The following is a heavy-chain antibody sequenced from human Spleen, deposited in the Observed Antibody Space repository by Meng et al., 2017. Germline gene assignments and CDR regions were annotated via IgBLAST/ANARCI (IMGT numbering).Heavy chain of an antibody. Sequence: GGSLRLSCAASGFTFSDHYMDWVRQAPGKGLEWVGRTRNKANSYTTEYAASVKGRFTISRDDSKNSLYLQMNSLKTEDTAVYYCAREHDSKNFDYWGQGTLVTVSS. CDR3: AREHDSKNFDY. D-gene: IGHD3-22*01. CDR1: GFTFSDHY. J-gene: IGHJ4*02. CDR2: TRNKANSYTT. V-gene: IGHV3-72*01.